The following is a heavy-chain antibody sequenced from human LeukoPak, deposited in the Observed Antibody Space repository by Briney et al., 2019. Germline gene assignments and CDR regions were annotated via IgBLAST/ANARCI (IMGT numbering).Heavy chain of an antibody. V-gene: IGHV3-7*01. D-gene: IGHD2-2*03. CDR1: AFIFSGHW. Sequence: GGSLRLSCEGSAFIFSGHWMNWVRQTPGKGLEWVASIKEDGSERQYVDSVKGRFSISRDNSKNTLYLQMNSLRAEDTAVYYCARDGDGYCSSTSCYVPYYYGMDVWGQGTTVTVSS. CDR3: ARDGDGYCSSTSCYVPYYYGMDV. CDR2: IKEDGSER. J-gene: IGHJ6*02.